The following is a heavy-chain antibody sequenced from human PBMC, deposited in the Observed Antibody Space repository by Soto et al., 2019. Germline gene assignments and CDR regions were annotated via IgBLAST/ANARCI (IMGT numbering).Heavy chain of an antibody. CDR1: GYTFTSYD. Sequence: ASVKVSCKASGYTFTSYDINWVRQATGQGLEWMGWMNPNSGNTGYAQKFQGRVTMTRNTSISTAYMELSSLRSEDTAVYYCARVYDYGDHPDCYNGMDVWGQGTTVNVSS. V-gene: IGHV1-8*01. D-gene: IGHD4-17*01. J-gene: IGHJ6*02. CDR3: ARVYDYGDHPDCYNGMDV. CDR2: MNPNSGNT.